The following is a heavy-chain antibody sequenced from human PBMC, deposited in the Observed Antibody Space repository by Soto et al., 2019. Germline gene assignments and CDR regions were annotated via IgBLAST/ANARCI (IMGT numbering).Heavy chain of an antibody. CDR3: ARELTGTSVSYYYYYYGMDV. Sequence: SVKVSCKASGGTFSSYAISWVRQAPGQGLEWMGGIIPIFGTANYAQKFQGRVTITADESTSTAYMELSSLRSEDTAVYYCARELTGTSVSYYYYYYGMDVWGQGTTVTVSS. CDR1: GGTFSSYA. CDR2: IIPIFGTA. J-gene: IGHJ6*02. D-gene: IGHD1-7*01. V-gene: IGHV1-69*13.